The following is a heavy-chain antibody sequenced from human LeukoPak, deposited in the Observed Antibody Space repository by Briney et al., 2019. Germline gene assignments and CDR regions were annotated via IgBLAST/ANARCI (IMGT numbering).Heavy chain of an antibody. CDR1: GGSISSYY. D-gene: IGHD2-2*01. J-gene: IGHJ6*02. CDR3: ARVRVYCSSTSCSYGMDV. V-gene: IGHV4-59*01. Sequence: ASETLSLTCTVSGGSISSYYWSWIRQPPGKGLEWIGYIYYSGSTNYNPSLKSRVTISVDTSKNQFSLKLSSVTAADTAVYYCARVRVYCSSTSCSYGMDVWGQGTTVTVSS. CDR2: IYYSGST.